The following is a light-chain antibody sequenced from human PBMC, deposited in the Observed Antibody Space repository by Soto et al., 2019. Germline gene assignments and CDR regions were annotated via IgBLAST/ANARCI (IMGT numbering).Light chain of an antibody. CDR2: GAS. CDR3: QQRSNWPLT. CDR1: QSVSRNY. V-gene: IGKV3D-20*02. J-gene: IGKJ5*01. Sequence: EILLTQSPCTLALSPGERASLSCRASQSVSRNYLAWYPQKPGQAPRLLIYGASSRATGIPERFSGSGSGTDFTLTISRLEPEDFEVYYCQQRSNWPLTFGQGTRLEIK.